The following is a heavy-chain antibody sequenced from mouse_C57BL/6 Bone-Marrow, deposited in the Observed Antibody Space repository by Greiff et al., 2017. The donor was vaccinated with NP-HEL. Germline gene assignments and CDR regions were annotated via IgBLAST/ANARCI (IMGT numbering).Heavy chain of an antibody. CDR1: GFSLTSYG. CDR3: ARNTLPDYAMDY. V-gene: IGHV2-2*01. J-gene: IGHJ4*01. CDR2: LWSGGST. Sequence: VQLQQSGPGLVQPSQSLSITCTVSGFSLTSYGVHWVRQSPGQGLEWLGVLWSGGSTDYNAAFLSRTSISKDNSKSQVFFNMNSLQADDTAIYYCARNTLPDYAMDYWGQGTSVTVSS. D-gene: IGHD1-1*01.